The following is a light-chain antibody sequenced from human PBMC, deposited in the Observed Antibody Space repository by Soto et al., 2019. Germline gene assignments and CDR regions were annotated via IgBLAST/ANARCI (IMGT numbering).Light chain of an antibody. CDR1: QSVSSY. Sequence: EIVLTQSPATLSLSPGERATLSCRASQSVSSYLAWYQQKPGQAPRLLIYDASNRATGIPARFSGSGSGTDFTLTISSLEPEDFAVYYCQQRGDWPPITLGQGTKVDIK. CDR3: QQRGDWPPIT. CDR2: DAS. J-gene: IGKJ1*01. V-gene: IGKV3-11*01.